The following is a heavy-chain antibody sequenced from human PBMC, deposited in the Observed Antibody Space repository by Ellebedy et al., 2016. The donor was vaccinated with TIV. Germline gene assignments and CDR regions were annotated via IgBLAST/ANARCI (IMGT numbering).Heavy chain of an antibody. D-gene: IGHD6-19*01. J-gene: IGHJ6*02. CDR2: IYYSGST. V-gene: IGHV4-31*03. Sequence: LRLXXTVSGGSISSYYWSWIRQHPGKGLEWIGYIYYSGSTYYNPSLKSRVTISVDTSKNQFSLKLSSVTAADTAVYYCARGYIAVAGHRRYYYYGMDVWGQGTTVTVSS. CDR1: GGSISSYY. CDR3: ARGYIAVAGHRRYYYYGMDV.